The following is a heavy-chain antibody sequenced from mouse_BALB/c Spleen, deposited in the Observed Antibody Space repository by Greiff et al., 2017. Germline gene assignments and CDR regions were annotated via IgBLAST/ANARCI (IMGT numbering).Heavy chain of an antibody. CDR1: GFNIKDYY. J-gene: IGHJ2*01. V-gene: IGHV14-1*02. Sequence: VQLKESGAELVRPGALVKLSCKASGFNIKDYYMHWVKQRPEQGLEWIGWIDPENGNTIYDPKFQGKASITADTSSNTAYLQLSSLTSEDTAVYYCARILRLASFDDWGQGTTLTVSS. CDR3: ARILRLASFDD. D-gene: IGHD1-2*01. CDR2: IDPENGNT.